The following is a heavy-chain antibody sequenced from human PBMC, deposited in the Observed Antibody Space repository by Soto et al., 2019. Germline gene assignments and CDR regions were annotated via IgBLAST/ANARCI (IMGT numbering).Heavy chain of an antibody. D-gene: IGHD3-10*01. Sequence: PGGSLRLSCVASGFTFDDYAMHWVRQAPGKGLEWVSGISWNSGSIGYADSVKGRFTISRDNAKNSLYLQMNSLRAEDTALYYCAKEITMVRGVTRGAFDIWGQGTMVTVSS. CDR1: GFTFDDYA. V-gene: IGHV3-9*01. CDR3: AKEITMVRGVTRGAFDI. CDR2: ISWNSGSI. J-gene: IGHJ3*02.